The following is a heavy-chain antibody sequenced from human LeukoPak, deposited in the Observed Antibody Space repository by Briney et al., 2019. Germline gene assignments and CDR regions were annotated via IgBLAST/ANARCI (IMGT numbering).Heavy chain of an antibody. V-gene: IGHV3-53*01. CDR2: IYSGGST. D-gene: IGHD4/OR15-4a*01. Sequence: QTGGSLRLSCAASGFTVSSNYMSWVRQAPGKGLEWVSVIYSGGSTYYADSVKGRFTISRDNYKNTLYLQMNSLRAEDTAVYYCARGVRDSFATYGVYFDYWGQGTLVTVSS. CDR3: ARGVRDSFATYGVYFDY. CDR1: GFTVSSNY. J-gene: IGHJ4*02.